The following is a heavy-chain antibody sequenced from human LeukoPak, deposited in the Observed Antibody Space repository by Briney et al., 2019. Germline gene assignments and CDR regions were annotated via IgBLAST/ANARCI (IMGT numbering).Heavy chain of an antibody. CDR2: IRYDGSNK. CDR3: AKGGIAAAGTLDY. J-gene: IGHJ4*02. V-gene: IGHV3-30*02. CDR1: GFTFSNYG. Sequence: PGGSLRLSCAASGFTFSNYGMHWVRQAPGKGLEWVAFIRYDGSNKYYADSVKGRFTISRDNSKNTLYLQMNSLRAEDTAVYYCAKGGIAAAGTLDYWGQGTLVTVSS. D-gene: IGHD6-13*01.